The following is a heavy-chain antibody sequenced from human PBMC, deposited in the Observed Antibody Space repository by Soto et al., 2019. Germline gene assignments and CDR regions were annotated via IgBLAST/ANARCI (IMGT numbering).Heavy chain of an antibody. CDR1: GGTFSSYT. Sequence: ASVKVSCKASGGTFSSYTISWVRQAPGQRLEWMGRIIPILGIANYAQKFQGRVTITADKSTSTAYMELSSLRSEDTAVYYCARAPTTVTYYLDYWGQGTLVTVS. D-gene: IGHD4-17*01. V-gene: IGHV1-69*02. J-gene: IGHJ4*02. CDR2: IIPILGIA. CDR3: ARAPTTVTYYLDY.